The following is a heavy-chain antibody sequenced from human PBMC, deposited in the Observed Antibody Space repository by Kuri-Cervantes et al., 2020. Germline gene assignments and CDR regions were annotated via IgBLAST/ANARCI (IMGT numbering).Heavy chain of an antibody. V-gene: IGHV3-20*04. CDR2: INWNGGST. J-gene: IGHJ6*02. CDR1: GFTFDDYG. CDR3: ARDTAVAANYYYYGMDV. Sequence: GESLKISCAASGFTFDDYGMSWVRQAPGKGLEWVSGINWNGGSTGYADSVKGRFTISRDNSKNTLYLQMNSLRAEDTAVYYRARDTAVAANYYYYGMDVWGQGTTVTVSS. D-gene: IGHD6-19*01.